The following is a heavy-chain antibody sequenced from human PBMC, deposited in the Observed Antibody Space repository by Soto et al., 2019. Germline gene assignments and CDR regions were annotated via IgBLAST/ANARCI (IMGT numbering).Heavy chain of an antibody. V-gene: IGHV3-33*01. CDR1: GFTFSSYG. CDR2: IWYDGSNK. CDR3: ARARGVPAANWFDP. J-gene: IGHJ5*02. Sequence: PGGSLRLSCAASGFTFSSYGMHWVRQAPGKGLEWVAVIWYDGSNKYYADSVKGRFTISRDNSKNTLYLQMNSLRAEDTAVYYCARARGVPAANWFDPWGQGTLVTVSS. D-gene: IGHD2-2*01.